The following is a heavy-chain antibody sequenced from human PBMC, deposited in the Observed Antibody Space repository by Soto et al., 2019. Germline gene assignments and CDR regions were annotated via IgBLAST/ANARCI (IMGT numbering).Heavy chain of an antibody. CDR1: GFTFNSYG. Sequence: QVQLEESGGGVVQPGRSLRLSCAAPGFTFNSYGMHWVRQAPGKGLEWVAVITNDGSNRYYVDSVKGRFTISRDNSKNTLYLQMNSLRAEDTAVYYCAKERTLSGSYLDHWGQGTLVTVSS. CDR3: AKERTLSGSYLDH. J-gene: IGHJ4*02. D-gene: IGHD1-26*01. CDR2: ITNDGSNR. V-gene: IGHV3-30*18.